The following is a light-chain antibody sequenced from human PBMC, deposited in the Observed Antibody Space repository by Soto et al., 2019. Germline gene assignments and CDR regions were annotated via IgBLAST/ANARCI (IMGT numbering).Light chain of an antibody. CDR3: QQSFTTPT. J-gene: IGKJ4*01. CDR1: QTISRA. CDR2: AAS. V-gene: IGKV1-39*01. Sequence: DIQMTQSTSSLSASVGDRVTITCRASQTISRALNWYQQKPGKAPKLLIYAASYLQTGVPSRFSGSGSGTDFVLTISSLQPEDFATYYRQQSFTTPTFGGGTKVEIK.